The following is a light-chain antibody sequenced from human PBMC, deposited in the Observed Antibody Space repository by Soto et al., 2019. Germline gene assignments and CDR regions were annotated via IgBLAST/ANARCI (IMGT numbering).Light chain of an antibody. CDR2: GST. CDR3: QQTYSLPHT. CDR1: QGISRW. V-gene: IGKV1-12*01. Sequence: DIQMTQSPSSASASVGDRVSIVCRASQGISRWLAWYQQKPGKAPTLLISGSTSLQSGVPSRFSGSGSGTDFTLTISSLQPEDSASYYCQQTYSLPHTVGQGTKLEIK. J-gene: IGKJ2*01.